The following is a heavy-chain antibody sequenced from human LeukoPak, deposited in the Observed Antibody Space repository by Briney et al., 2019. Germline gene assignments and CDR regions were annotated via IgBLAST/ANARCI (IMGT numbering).Heavy chain of an antibody. Sequence: PGGSLRLSCAASGFTFSSYAMSWVRQAPGKGLEWVSAISGSGGSTYYADSVKGRFTISRDNSKNTLYLQMNSLRAEDTAIYYCAKIVDFWSGYFDYWGQGTLVTVSS. J-gene: IGHJ4*02. V-gene: IGHV3-23*01. D-gene: IGHD3-3*01. CDR2: ISGSGGST. CDR1: GFTFSSYA. CDR3: AKIVDFWSGYFDY.